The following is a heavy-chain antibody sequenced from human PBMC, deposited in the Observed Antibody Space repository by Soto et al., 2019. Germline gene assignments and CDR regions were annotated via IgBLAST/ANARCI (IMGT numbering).Heavy chain of an antibody. CDR2: IFPGDSDT. J-gene: IGHJ4*02. V-gene: IGHV5-51*01. Sequence: GESLKISCKGSGYSFAGYWITWVRQKPGKGLEWMGIIFPGDSDTRYNPSFEGQVTVSADESISTACLQWNTLKASDTAMYYCVRPNFGALTHFDFWGQGTLVTVSS. CDR3: VRPNFGALTHFDF. CDR1: GYSFAGYW. D-gene: IGHD3-16*01.